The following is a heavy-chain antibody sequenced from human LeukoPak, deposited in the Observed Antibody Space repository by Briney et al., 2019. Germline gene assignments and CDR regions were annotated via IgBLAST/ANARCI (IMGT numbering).Heavy chain of an antibody. V-gene: IGHV3-23*01. CDR1: GFTFSSYW. J-gene: IGHJ4*02. CDR2: ISVSGGNT. Sequence: PGGSLRLSCAASGFTFSSYWMSWVRQAPGKGLEWVSAISVSGGNTYYADSVKGRFTISREDFRNTLHLQMNSLRAEDTAVYYCAKVQSLRDFFDSWGQGTLITVSS. D-gene: IGHD4-11*01. CDR3: AKVQSLRDFFDS.